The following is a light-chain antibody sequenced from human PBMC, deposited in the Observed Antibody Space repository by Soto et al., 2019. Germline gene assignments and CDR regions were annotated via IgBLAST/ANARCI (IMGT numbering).Light chain of an antibody. CDR1: QGIRNS. J-gene: IGKJ4*01. CDR2: AAS. V-gene: IGKV1-27*01. Sequence: DIQMTQSPSSLSASIVDIVTITFRASQGIRNSLAWYQQKPGKNPNLLIYAASTLQSGVPSRFSGSGFGTDFTLTISSLQPEDFATYYCLQDYNYPLTFGGGTKVDIK. CDR3: LQDYNYPLT.